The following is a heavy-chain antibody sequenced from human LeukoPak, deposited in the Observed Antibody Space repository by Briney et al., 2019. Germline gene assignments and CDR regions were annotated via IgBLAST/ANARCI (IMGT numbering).Heavy chain of an antibody. CDR1: GGSISSGGYY. D-gene: IGHD2-15*01. CDR3: ARGHPVVAATHWDY. Sequence: SQTLSLTCTVSGGSISSGGYYWSWIRQHPGKGLEWIGYIYYSGSTYYNPSLKSRVTISVDTSKNQFSLKLSSVTAADTAVYYCARGHPVVAATHWDYWGQGTPVTVSS. CDR2: IYYSGST. J-gene: IGHJ4*02. V-gene: IGHV4-31*03.